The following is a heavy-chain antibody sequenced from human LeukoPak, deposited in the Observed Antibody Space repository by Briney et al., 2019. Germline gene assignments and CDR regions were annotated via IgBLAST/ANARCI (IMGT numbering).Heavy chain of an antibody. D-gene: IGHD1-26*01. CDR1: GFTVTTNY. CDR3: ARRLEYSGSKGVFDY. V-gene: IGHV3-66*01. Sequence: GGSLRLSCAASGFTVTTNYMTWVRQAPGKGLEWVSIIYRGGYTDYADSVKGRLTISRDNSKNTLELQMNSLRAEDTAVYYCARRLEYSGSKGVFDYWGQGTLGTVSS. CDR2: IYRGGYT. J-gene: IGHJ4*02.